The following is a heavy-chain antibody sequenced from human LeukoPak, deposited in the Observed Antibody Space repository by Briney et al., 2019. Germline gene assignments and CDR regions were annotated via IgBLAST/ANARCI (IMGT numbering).Heavy chain of an antibody. Sequence: GGSLRLSCAASGFTFSNYAMHWVRQAPGKGLEWVAIISYDGSNKYYADSVKGRFTVSRDNSKNTLYLQMNSLRADDTAVYYCAKDRPTVYSSSWLHFLDSWGQGTLVTVSS. V-gene: IGHV3-30*07. J-gene: IGHJ4*02. CDR1: GFTFSNYA. D-gene: IGHD6-13*01. CDR3: AKDRPTVYSSSWLHFLDS. CDR2: ISYDGSNK.